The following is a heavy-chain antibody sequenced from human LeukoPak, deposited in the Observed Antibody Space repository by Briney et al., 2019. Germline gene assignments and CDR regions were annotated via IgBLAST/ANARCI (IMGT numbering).Heavy chain of an antibody. V-gene: IGHV1-18*01. J-gene: IGHJ6*03. CDR1: GYTFSSYG. CDR3: AKSTILENYYYYYYMDV. Sequence: ASVKVSCKASGYTFSSYGISWVRQAPGQGLEWMGWISAYNGNTNYAQKFQGRVTMNTDTSTSTAYMELRSLRSDDTAVYYCAKSTILENYYYYYYMDVWGKGTTVTVSS. D-gene: IGHD3-3*01. CDR2: ISAYNGNT.